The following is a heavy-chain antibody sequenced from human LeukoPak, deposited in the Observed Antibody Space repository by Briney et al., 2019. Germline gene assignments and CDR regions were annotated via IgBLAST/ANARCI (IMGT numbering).Heavy chain of an antibody. J-gene: IGHJ6*03. CDR3: AGGVFFVGSGSYYYYYYYMDV. CDR2: IYYSGST. D-gene: IGHD3-10*01. CDR1: GGSISSGGYY. V-gene: IGHV4-31*03. Sequence: PSQTLSLTCTVSGGSISSGGYYWSWIRQHPGKGLEWIGYIYYSGSTYYNPSLKSRVTISVDTSKNQFSLKLSSVTAADTAVYYCAGGVFFVGSGSYYYYYYYMDVWGKGTTVTVSS.